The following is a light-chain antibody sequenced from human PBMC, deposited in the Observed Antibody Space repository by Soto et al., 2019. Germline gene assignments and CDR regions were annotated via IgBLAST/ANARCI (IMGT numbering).Light chain of an antibody. V-gene: IGKV3-11*01. CDR3: QQRGAWPRT. CDR2: DTS. Sequence: EIVLTQAPATLSLSPGERATLSCRASQSVGSFLAWYRQRPGQAPRLLIYDTSNRASGIPARFSGSGSGTDFTLTISSLEPEDFAIYYCQQRGAWPRTFGQGNKLEIE. J-gene: IGKJ2*01. CDR1: QSVGSF.